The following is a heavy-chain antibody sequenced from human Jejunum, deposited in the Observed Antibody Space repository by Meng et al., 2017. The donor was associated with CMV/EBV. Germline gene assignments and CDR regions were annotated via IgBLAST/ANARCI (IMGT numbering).Heavy chain of an antibody. D-gene: IGHD3/OR15-3a*01. CDR1: GVSLSASGAG. Sequence: FSGVSLSASGAGVGCIRQPPGKALEWLALVYWDDEKRYRPSLKDSLTIAKDASKNQVVLTLADIDLADTATYFCAHLEFLTWTCFDFWGPGTLVTVSS. J-gene: IGHJ4*02. CDR2: VYWDDEK. CDR3: AHLEFLTWTCFDF. V-gene: IGHV2-5*02.